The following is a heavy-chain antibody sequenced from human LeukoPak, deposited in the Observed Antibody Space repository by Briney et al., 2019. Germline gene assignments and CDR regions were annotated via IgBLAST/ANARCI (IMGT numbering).Heavy chain of an antibody. CDR1: GGTFGSYV. CDR3: AKEGDTALVTGYFDL. CDR2: IIPIFGTA. J-gene: IGHJ2*01. Sequence: SVKVSCKASGGTFGSYVISWVRQAPGQGLEWMGGIIPIFGTAHYAQKFQGRLAITADESTSTVYMEMSSLRSEDTAMYYCAKEGDTALVTGYFDLWGRGTLVTVSS. D-gene: IGHD5-18*01. V-gene: IGHV1-69*13.